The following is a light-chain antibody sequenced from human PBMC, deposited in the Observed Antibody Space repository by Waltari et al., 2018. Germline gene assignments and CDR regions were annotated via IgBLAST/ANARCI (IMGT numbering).Light chain of an antibody. CDR3: QHYVRLPAT. Sequence: EIVLTQSPGLLSLSPGERATLSCRASQSVSRTLAWYQQKPGQAPRLLIYGASTRATGIPDRVSGGGSGTDFSLTISRLEPEDFAVYYCQHYVRLPATFGQGTKVEIK. CDR2: GAS. J-gene: IGKJ1*01. CDR1: QSVSRT. V-gene: IGKV3-20*01.